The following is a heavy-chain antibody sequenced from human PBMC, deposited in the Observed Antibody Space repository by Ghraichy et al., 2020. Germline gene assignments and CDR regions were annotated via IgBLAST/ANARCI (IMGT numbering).Heavy chain of an antibody. V-gene: IGHV4-34*01. CDR3: ARGGFLEWFSLYGMDV. J-gene: IGHJ6*02. D-gene: IGHD3-3*01. Sequence: SETLSLTCAVYGGSFSGYYWSWIRQPPGKGLEWIGEINHSGSTNYNPSLKSRVTISVDTSKNQFSLKLSSVTAADTAVYYCARGGFLEWFSLYGMDVWGQGTTVTVSS. CDR1: GGSFSGYY. CDR2: INHSGST.